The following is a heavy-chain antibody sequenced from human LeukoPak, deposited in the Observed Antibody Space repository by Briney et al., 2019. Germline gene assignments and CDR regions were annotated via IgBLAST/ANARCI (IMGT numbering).Heavy chain of an antibody. CDR1: GGSISSSSYY. V-gene: IGHV4-39*07. CDR2: IYTSGST. CDR3: ARDRGQWLVDWYFDL. Sequence: SETLSLTCTVSGGSISSSSYYWGWIRQPPGKGLEWIGRIYTSGSTNYNPSLKSRVTISVDTSKNQFSLKLSSVTAADTAVYYCARDRGQWLVDWYFDLWGRGTLVTVSS. J-gene: IGHJ2*01. D-gene: IGHD6-19*01.